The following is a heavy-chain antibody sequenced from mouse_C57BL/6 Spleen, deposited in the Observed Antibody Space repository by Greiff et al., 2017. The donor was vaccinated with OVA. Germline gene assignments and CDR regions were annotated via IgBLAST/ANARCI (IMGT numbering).Heavy chain of an antibody. D-gene: IGHD4-1*01. J-gene: IGHJ2*01. CDR2: IWSGGST. V-gene: IGHV2-2*01. CDR1: GFSLTSYG. Sequence: VQLQQSGPGLVQPSQSLSITCTVSGFSLTSYGVHWVRQSPGKGLEWLGVIWSGGSTDYNAAFISRLSISKDNPKSQVFFKMNSLQADDTAIYYCAREGLGQDFDYWGQGTTLTVSS. CDR3: AREGLGQDFDY.